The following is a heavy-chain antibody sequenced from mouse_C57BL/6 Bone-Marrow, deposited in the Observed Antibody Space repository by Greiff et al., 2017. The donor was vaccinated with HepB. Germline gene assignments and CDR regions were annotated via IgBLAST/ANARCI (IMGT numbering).Heavy chain of an antibody. D-gene: IGHD1-1*01. CDR2: IDPENGDT. V-gene: IGHV14-4*01. J-gene: IGHJ2*01. CDR3: TTTVVAPPFYFDY. CDR1: GFNIKDDY. Sequence: VQLQQSGAELVRPGASVKLSCTASGFNIKDDYMHWVKQRPEQGLEWIGWIDPENGDTEYASKFQGKATITADTSSNTAYLQLSSLTSEDTAVYYCTTTVVAPPFYFDYWGQGTTLTVSS.